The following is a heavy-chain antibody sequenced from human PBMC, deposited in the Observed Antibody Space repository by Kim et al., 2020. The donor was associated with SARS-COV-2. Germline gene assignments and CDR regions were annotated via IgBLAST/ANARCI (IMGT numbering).Heavy chain of an antibody. CDR1: GGSISSSSYY. V-gene: IGHV4-39*01. CDR3: ARRETTVTGGLAFDI. CDR2: IYYSVST. Sequence: SETLSLTCTVSGGSISSSSYYWGWIRQPPGKGLEWIGSIYYSVSTYYNPSLKSRVTISVDTSKNQFSLKLSSVTAADTAVYYCARRETTVTGGLAFDIWG. J-gene: IGHJ3*02. D-gene: IGHD4-17*01.